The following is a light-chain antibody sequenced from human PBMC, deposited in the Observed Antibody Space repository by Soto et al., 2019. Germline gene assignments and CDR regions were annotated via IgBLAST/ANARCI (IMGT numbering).Light chain of an antibody. CDR2: KAS. Sequence: DIQMTQAPSTRSASVGDRVTITCRASQSISSWLAWYQQKPGKAPKLLIYKASSLESGVPSRFSGSGSGTEFTLIISSLQPDDFSAYYCQQYNSYSPYTFGQGTKLEIK. CDR1: QSISSW. J-gene: IGKJ2*01. CDR3: QQYNSYSPYT. V-gene: IGKV1-5*03.